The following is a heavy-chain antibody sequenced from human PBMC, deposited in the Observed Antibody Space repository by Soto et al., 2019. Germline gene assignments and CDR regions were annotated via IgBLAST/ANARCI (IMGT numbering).Heavy chain of an antibody. CDR2: IYYSGST. D-gene: IGHD3-10*01. V-gene: IGHV4-30-4*02. Sequence: SETLSLTCTVSGGSISSGDYYWSWIRQPPGKGLEWIGYIYYSGSTYYNPSLKSRVTISVDTSKNQFSLQLTSVTAADTAVYFCAAGQVSANAYGSVPPYQCYGMVVWGQGTTVTVSS. CDR3: AAGQVSANAYGSVPPYQCYGMVV. J-gene: IGHJ6*02. CDR1: GGSISSGDYY.